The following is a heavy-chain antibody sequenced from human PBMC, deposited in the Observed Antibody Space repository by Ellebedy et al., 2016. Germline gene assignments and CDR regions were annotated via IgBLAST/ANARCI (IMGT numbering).Heavy chain of an antibody. Sequence: GESLKISXAASGFTFSSYAMRWVRQAPGRGLEWVSGISGSGGGTYYADSVKGRFTISRDNSKNTLYLQMNSLRAEDTAVYYCAKTGYYDSSGYFDYWGQGTLVTVSS. CDR3: AKTGYYDSSGYFDY. J-gene: IGHJ4*02. CDR2: ISGSGGGT. D-gene: IGHD3-22*01. V-gene: IGHV3-23*01. CDR1: GFTFSSYA.